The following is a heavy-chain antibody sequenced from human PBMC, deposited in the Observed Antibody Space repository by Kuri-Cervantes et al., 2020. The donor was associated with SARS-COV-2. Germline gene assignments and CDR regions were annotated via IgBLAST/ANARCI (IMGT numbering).Heavy chain of an antibody. V-gene: IGHV4-30-4*08. CDR1: GGSISSGDYN. Sequence: SCTVSGGSISSGDYNWSWIRQSPGRGLEWIGYIYYSGSTYYNPSLKSRLRISLDMPKNQFSLKLTSVTAADTAVHYCARRGAGSSSAAFDIWGLGTMVTVSS. CDR2: IYYSGST. D-gene: IGHD6-6*01. CDR3: ARRGAGSSSAAFDI. J-gene: IGHJ3*02.